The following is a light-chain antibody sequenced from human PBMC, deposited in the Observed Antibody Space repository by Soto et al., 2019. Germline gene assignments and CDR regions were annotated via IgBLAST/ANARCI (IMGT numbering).Light chain of an antibody. J-gene: IGLJ1*01. Sequence: QSALTQPPSASGSPGQSVTISCTGTGSDIGGYNFVSWYQQHPGKVPKLIIYEVNKRPSGVPDRFSGSKSGNTASLTVSGLXXDDEXDYYCSSYAGTNNRYVFGTGTKLTVL. CDR3: SSYAGTNNRYV. CDR2: EVN. V-gene: IGLV2-8*01. CDR1: GSDIGGYNF.